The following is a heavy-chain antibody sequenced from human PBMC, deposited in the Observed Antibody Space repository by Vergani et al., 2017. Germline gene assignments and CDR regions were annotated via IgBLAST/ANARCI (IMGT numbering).Heavy chain of an antibody. CDR2: ISYDGSNK. CDR3: ARDGGMATITYY. Sequence: VQLVESGGGLVKPGGSLRLSCAASGFTFSSYAMHWVRQAPGKGLEWVAVISYDGSNKYYADSVKGRFTISRDNSKNTLYLQMNSLRAEDTAVYYCARDGGMATITYYWGQGTLVTVSS. J-gene: IGHJ4*02. V-gene: IGHV3-30-3*01. D-gene: IGHD5-24*01. CDR1: GFTFSSYA.